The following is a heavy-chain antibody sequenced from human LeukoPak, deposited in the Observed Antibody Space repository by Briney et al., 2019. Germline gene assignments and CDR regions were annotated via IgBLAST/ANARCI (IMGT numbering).Heavy chain of an antibody. CDR2: IYYSGST. D-gene: IGHD4-17*01. V-gene: IGHV4-59*01. CDR3: ARVTLRYYMDV. J-gene: IGHJ6*03. CDR1: GGSISSYY. Sequence: SETLSLTCTVSGGSISSYYWSWIRQPPGKGLEWIGYIYYSGSTNYNPSLKSRVTISVDTSKNQFSLKLSSVTAADTAVYYCARVTLRYYMDVWGKGTTVTVSS.